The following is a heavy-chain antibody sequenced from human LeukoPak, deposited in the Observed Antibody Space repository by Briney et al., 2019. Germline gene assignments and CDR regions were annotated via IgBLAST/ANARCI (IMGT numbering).Heavy chain of an antibody. D-gene: IGHD3-22*01. CDR2: ISYDGSNK. CDR1: GFTFSSYA. CDR3: AEDPERSSRYYYDRPGGGYFDY. J-gene: IGHJ4*02. Sequence: GGSLRLSCAASGFTFSSYAMHWVRQAPGKGLEWVAVISYDGSNKYYADSVKGRFTISRDNSKNTLYLQTNSPRAEDTAVYYCAEDPERSSRYYYDRPGGGYFDYWGQGTLVTVSS. V-gene: IGHV3-30-3*01.